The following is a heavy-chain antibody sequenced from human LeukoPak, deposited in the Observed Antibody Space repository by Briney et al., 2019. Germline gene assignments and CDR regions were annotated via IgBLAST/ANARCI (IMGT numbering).Heavy chain of an antibody. D-gene: IGHD5-24*01. CDR3: AREAGDGYNPFDY. J-gene: IGHJ4*02. CDR1: GFSVSSNY. Sequence: GGSLRLSCAASGFSVSSNYMSWVRQAPGKGLEWVSVIHSGGSTDYADSVKGRFTISRDNSKNTLYLQMKSLRAEDTAVYYCAREAGDGYNPFDYWGQGTLVTVSS. CDR2: IHSGGST. V-gene: IGHV3-53*01.